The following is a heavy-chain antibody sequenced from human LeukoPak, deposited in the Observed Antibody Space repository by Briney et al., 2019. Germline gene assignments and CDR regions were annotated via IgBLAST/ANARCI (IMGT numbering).Heavy chain of an antibody. CDR1: GGSISSYS. CDR2: IYYSGST. CDR3: ARVPYYYDSSGYYEYYFDY. J-gene: IGHJ4*02. Sequence: SETLSLTCTVSGGSISSYSWSWTPQPPGKGLEWIGHIYYSGSTNYNPPLKSRVTISVDTSKNQFSLKLSSVTAADTAVYYCARVPYYYDSSGYYEYYFDYWGQGTLVTVSS. V-gene: IGHV4-59*01. D-gene: IGHD3-22*01.